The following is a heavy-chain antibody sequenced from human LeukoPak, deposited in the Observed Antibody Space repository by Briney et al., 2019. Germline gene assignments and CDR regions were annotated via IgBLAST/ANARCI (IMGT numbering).Heavy chain of an antibody. V-gene: IGHV3-74*01. J-gene: IGHJ4*02. D-gene: IGHD3-22*01. CDR3: ARDSSGCVDY. CDR1: GFTSSSYW. Sequence: GGSLRLSCAASGFTSSSYWMHWVRQVPGKGLVWVSRISGDGTARNYADSVKGRFTISRDDAKNTVDLQMNSLRGEDTAVYYCARDSSGCVDYWGQGALVTVSS. CDR2: ISGDGTAR.